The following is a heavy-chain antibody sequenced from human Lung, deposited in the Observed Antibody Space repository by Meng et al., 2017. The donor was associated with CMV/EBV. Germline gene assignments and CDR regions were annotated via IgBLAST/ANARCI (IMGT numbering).Heavy chain of an antibody. D-gene: IGHD3-10*01. Sequence: QVQLRESGPALVQPSETLSLTCAVSGASITNHNWGAWVRQPPGKGLEWIGEIPHRGSSAYNPSLKSRVSMSIDKSKNQFSLKLTSVTAADTAVYHCLRRSGGSVWGQGTLVTVSS. CDR1: GASITNHNW. CDR3: LRRSGGSV. CDR2: IPHRGSS. J-gene: IGHJ1*01. V-gene: IGHV4-4*02.